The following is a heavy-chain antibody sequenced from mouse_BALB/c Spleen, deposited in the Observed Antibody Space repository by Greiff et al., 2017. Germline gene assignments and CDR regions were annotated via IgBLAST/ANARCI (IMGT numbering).Heavy chain of an antibody. CDR2: INPSTGYT. Sequence: QVQLQQSGAELAKPGASVKMSCKASGYTFTSYWMHWVKQRPGQGLEWIGYINPSTGYTEYNQKFKDKATLTADKSSSTAYMQLSSLTSEDSAVYYCARRRIYDGYYYAMDYWGQGTSVTVSS. CDR1: GYTFTSYW. CDR3: ARRRIYDGYYYAMDY. V-gene: IGHV1-7*01. J-gene: IGHJ4*01. D-gene: IGHD2-3*01.